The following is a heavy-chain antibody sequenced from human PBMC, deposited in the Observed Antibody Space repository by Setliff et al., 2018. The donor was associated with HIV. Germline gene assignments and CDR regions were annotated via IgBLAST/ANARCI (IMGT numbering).Heavy chain of an antibody. J-gene: IGHJ4*02. CDR3: ARHKTHDYDGNSVYFDF. Sequence: SETLSLTCVVSGYSISNTGHYWDWIRQPPGKGLEWIGSIYHTGDTYDNPSLKNRVTISRDTSKDRFSLNLRSVTAADTAIYYCARHKTHDYDGNSVYFDFWGQGILVTVSS. V-gene: IGHV4-38-2*01. CDR2: IYHTGDT. D-gene: IGHD4-17*01. CDR1: GYSISNTGHY.